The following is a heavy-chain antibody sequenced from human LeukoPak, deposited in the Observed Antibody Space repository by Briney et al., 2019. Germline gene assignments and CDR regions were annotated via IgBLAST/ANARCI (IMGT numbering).Heavy chain of an antibody. CDR1: GGSISSHY. Sequence: SETLSLTCTVSGGSISSHYWSWIRHPPGKGLEWIGRIRSDGTTYANPSLESAVTMSVDTSNNHISLRLSSATAADTAVYYCARSTGFYTTYYMDVWGKGTTVTVSS. CDR3: ARSTGFYTTYYMDV. J-gene: IGHJ6*03. CDR2: IRSDGTT. D-gene: IGHD3-22*01. V-gene: IGHV4-4*07.